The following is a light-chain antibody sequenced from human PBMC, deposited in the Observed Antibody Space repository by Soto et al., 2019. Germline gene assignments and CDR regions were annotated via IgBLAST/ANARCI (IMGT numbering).Light chain of an antibody. CDR2: EAS. CDR3: QQYDNWPRT. V-gene: IGKV3-15*01. CDR1: QSVRSF. Sequence: DIVLTQSPATLYLCPGERAPLSCRASQSVRSFLAWYQQKPGQPPRLLIYEASSRATGIPSRFSGSGSGTEFTLTISSLKSEDFAVYYCQQYDNWPRTFGQGTKVDIK. J-gene: IGKJ1*01.